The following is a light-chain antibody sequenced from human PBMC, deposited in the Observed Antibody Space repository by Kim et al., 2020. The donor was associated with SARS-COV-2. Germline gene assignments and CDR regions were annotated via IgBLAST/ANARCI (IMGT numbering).Light chain of an antibody. Sequence: EIVLTQSPGTLSLSPGERVTLSCRASQSISSSYLAWYQQKPGQAPRLLVYGASTRATGIPDRFGGSGSGTDFTLTISRLEPEDFALYFCQQYESSPRCTFGQRTKLEI. J-gene: IGKJ2*02. CDR3: QQYESSPRCT. CDR1: QSISSSY. CDR2: GAS. V-gene: IGKV3-20*01.